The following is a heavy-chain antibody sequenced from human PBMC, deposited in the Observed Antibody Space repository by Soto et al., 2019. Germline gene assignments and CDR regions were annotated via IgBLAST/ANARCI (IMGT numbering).Heavy chain of an antibody. D-gene: IGHD2-21*02. J-gene: IGHJ5*02. Sequence: QVQLVQSGAEVKKPGSSVKVSCKASGGTFSSYAISWVRQATGQGLEWMGGIIPICGTANYAQKFQGRVTITADEATSTAYMELSSLRSEDTAVYYCARAGHIVVVTAIPPWFDPWGQGTLVTVSS. CDR1: GGTFSSYA. CDR2: IIPICGTA. CDR3: ARAGHIVVVTAIPPWFDP. V-gene: IGHV1-69*01.